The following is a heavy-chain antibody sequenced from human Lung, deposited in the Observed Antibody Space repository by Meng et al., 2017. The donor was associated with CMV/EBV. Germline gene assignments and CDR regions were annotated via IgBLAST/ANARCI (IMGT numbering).Heavy chain of an antibody. V-gene: IGHV4-34*01. D-gene: IGHD2-2*02. Sequence: ESLKISCAVYGGSFSGYYWSWIRQPPGKGLEWIGEINHSGSTNYNPSLKSRVTISVDTSKNQFSLKLSSVTAADTAVYYCARASRYCSSTSCYRRGWFDPWGQGXLVTVSS. J-gene: IGHJ5*02. CDR2: INHSGST. CDR3: ARASRYCSSTSCYRRGWFDP. CDR1: GGSFSGYY.